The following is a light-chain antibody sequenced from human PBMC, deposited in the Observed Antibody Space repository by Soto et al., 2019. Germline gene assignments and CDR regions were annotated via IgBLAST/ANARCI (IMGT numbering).Light chain of an antibody. CDR2: WAS. V-gene: IGKV4-1*01. Sequence: DIVLTQSPDSLAVSLGERATINCKSSQSLLYRSNNQNYLSWYQQRPGQSPKLLIYWASTREAGVPDRFSGSGSGTDFTRTISSLQAEDVAVYYCQQFYLIPWTFGQGTKVEIK. CDR1: QSLLYRSNNQNY. CDR3: QQFYLIPWT. J-gene: IGKJ2*01.